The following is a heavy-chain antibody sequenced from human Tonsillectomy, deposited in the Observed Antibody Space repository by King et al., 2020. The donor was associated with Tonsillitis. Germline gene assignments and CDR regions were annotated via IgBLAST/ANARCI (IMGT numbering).Heavy chain of an antibody. D-gene: IGHD3-10*01. V-gene: IGHV3-23*04. CDR2: ISGIVGFT. CDR1: GVTFINYA. CDR3: AKIYGD. Sequence: VQLVESGGGLVQPGGSLRLSCAASGVTFINYAMNWVRRPPGKGLEWVATISGIVGFTYYADSVKGRFTISRDNSKNRLFLQMSSLRAEDTAVYYCAKIYGDWGQGTLVTVSS. J-gene: IGHJ4*01.